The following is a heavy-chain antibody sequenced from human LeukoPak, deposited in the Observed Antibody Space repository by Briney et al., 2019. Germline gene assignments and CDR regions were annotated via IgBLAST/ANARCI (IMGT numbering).Heavy chain of an antibody. V-gene: IGHV4-38-2*01. CDR1: GCSISSGYY. CDR3: ARNRYYGSGSYSQSNWFDP. J-gene: IGHJ5*02. CDR2: IYDSGST. Sequence: PSETLSLTCAVSGCSISSGYYWGWIRQPPGKGLEWIGSIYDSGSTYYNPSLKSRVTISVDTSKNQFSLKLSSVTAADTAVYYCARNRYYGSGSYSQSNWFDPWGQGTLVTVSS. D-gene: IGHD3-10*01.